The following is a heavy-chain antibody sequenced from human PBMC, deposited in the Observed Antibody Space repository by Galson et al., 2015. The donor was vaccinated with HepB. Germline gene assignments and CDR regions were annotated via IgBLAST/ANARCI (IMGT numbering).Heavy chain of an antibody. CDR2: IYSGGST. J-gene: IGHJ4*02. CDR1: GFTVSSNY. D-gene: IGHD6-13*01. V-gene: IGHV3-66*01. CDR3: ARDPPGIAAAKTRGRFDY. Sequence: SLRLSCAASGFTVSSNYMSWVRQAPGKGLEWVSVIYSGGSTYYADSVKGRFTISRDNSKNTLYLQMNSLRAEDTAVYYCARDPPGIAAAKTRGRFDYWGQGTLVTVSS.